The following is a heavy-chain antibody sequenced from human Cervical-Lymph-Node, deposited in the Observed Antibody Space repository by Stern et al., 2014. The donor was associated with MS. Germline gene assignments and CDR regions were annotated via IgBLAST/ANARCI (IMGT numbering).Heavy chain of an antibody. CDR3: ALQYGSFDY. CDR1: GYSLTELS. D-gene: IGHD4-17*01. J-gene: IGHJ4*02. Sequence: QLVQSGADVKKPGASVKISCKVSGYSLTELSMHWVRQAPGKGLEWMEGFDPEDGVAVYSEKFQDRVIMTEDTSTDTAYMELSSLRSEDTAVYYCALQYGSFDYWGQGTLVTVSS. V-gene: IGHV1-24*01. CDR2: FDPEDGVA.